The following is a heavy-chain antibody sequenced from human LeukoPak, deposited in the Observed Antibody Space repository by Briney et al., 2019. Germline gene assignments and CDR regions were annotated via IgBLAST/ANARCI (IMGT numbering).Heavy chain of an antibody. CDR3: ARGEILWRWFDP. V-gene: IGHV4-30-4*01. D-gene: IGHD2-21*01. J-gene: IGHJ5*02. CDR2: IYYSGST. Sequence: SETLSLTCTVSGGSISSGDSYWSWIRQPPGKGLEWIGYIYYSGSTHYNPSLKGRLTISVDTSKNQFSLKLSSVTDADTAVYYCARGEILWRWFDPWGQGTLVTVSS. CDR1: GGSISSGDSY.